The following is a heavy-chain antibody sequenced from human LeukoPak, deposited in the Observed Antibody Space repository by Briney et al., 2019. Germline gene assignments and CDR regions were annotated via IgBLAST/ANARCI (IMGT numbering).Heavy chain of an antibody. J-gene: IGHJ5*02. D-gene: IGHD3-22*01. CDR3: AREEGRDYYDSSGYYTS. Sequence: YSGSTNYNPSLKSXVTISVDTSKNQFXXXXXXXTAADTAVYYCAREEGRDYYDSSGYYTSWGQGTLVTVSS. V-gene: IGHV4-59*01. CDR2: YSGST.